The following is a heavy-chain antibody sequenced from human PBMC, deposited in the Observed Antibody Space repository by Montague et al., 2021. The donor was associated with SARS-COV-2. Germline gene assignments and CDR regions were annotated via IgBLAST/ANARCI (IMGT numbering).Heavy chain of an antibody. J-gene: IGHJ4*02. Sequence: SETLSLTCTVSNYSVSSGYYWGWIRQLPGKGLEWIGFKFHSGSTYYNPSLQSRVIASVDTSKNQVSLKLRSVSAADTAVYYCARGVVGPTVLFLEYWGQGILVAVSS. CDR3: ARGVVGPTVLFLEY. D-gene: IGHD1-26*01. CDR2: KFHSGST. V-gene: IGHV4-38-2*02. CDR1: NYSVSSGYY.